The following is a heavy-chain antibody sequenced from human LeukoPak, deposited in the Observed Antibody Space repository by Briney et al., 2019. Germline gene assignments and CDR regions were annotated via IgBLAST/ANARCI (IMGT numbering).Heavy chain of an antibody. J-gene: IGHJ4*02. D-gene: IGHD4-17*01. V-gene: IGHV3-30*02. CDR1: GFNFGGYG. CDR3: AKDPNDYGYY. CDR2: IRYDGNDK. Sequence: GGSLRLSCAGSGFNFGGYGMHWVRQAPGKGLEWVAFIRYDGNDKYYADSVKGRFTISRDNSKNTLYLQMNSLRAEDTAVYYCAKDPNDYGYYWGQGTLVTVSS.